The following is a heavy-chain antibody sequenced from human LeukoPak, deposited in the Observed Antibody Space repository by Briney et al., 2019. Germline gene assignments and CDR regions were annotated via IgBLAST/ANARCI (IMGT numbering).Heavy chain of an antibody. CDR3: AKGVVANPKSRYFDL. D-gene: IGHD2-21*01. J-gene: IGHJ2*01. CDR1: GFTFSSHA. V-gene: IGHV3-23*01. CDR2: ISGSGGST. Sequence: GGSLRLSCAASGFTFSSHAMSWVRQAPGKGLEWVSAISGSGGSTYYADSVKGRFTISRDNSKNTLYLQMNSLRAEDTAVYYCAKGVVANPKSRYFDLWGRGTLVTVSS.